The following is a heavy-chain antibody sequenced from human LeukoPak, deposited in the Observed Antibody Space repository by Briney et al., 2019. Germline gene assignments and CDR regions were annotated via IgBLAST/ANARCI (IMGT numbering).Heavy chain of an antibody. CDR3: ARVQQQLLPFDY. V-gene: IGHV4-59*11. D-gene: IGHD6-13*01. Sequence: KPSETLSLTCSVSGGFISSPYWSWVRQPPGKGLEWIGNIYYSGSTNYNPSLKSRVTISVDTSKNQFSLKLSSVTAADTAVYYCARVQQQLLPFDYWGQGILVTVSS. CDR1: GGFISSPY. CDR2: IYYSGST. J-gene: IGHJ4*02.